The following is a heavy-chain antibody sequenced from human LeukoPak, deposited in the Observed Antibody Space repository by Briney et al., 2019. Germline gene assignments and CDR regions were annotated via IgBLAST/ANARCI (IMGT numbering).Heavy chain of an antibody. CDR2: IYYDGNNK. J-gene: IGHJ6*02. CDR1: GFTFSGYG. D-gene: IGHD3-10*01. CDR3: ARWGSGTYNAYDHYGMDV. V-gene: IGHV3-33*01. Sequence: PGRSLRLSCAASGFTFSGYGMHWVRQAPGKGLEWVAVIYYDGNNKYYADSVKGRFTISRDNRKNTLYLQMNSLRAEDTAVYYCARWGSGTYNAYDHYGMDVWGQGTTVTVSS.